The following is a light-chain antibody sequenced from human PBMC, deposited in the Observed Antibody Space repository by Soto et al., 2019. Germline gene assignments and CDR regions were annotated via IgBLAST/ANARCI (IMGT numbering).Light chain of an antibody. V-gene: IGLV2-14*01. J-gene: IGLJ1*01. CDR3: SSYTSSATLYV. CDR1: SSDVGDYNY. Sequence: QSVLTQPASVSGSPGQSITISCTGTSSDVGDYNYVSWYQQHPGKAPKLMIYEVRNRPSGVSDRFSGSKSGNTASLTISGLQDEDEADYYCSSYTSSATLYVFGTGTKVTV. CDR2: EVR.